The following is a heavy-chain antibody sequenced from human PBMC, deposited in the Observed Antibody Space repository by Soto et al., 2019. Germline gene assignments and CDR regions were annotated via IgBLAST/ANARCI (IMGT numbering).Heavy chain of an antibody. V-gene: IGHV3-48*02. CDR3: AREDILGVRSFDY. Sequence: LSLSCAASGFTFSGYSVNWVRQAPGKGLEWVSYISSGSKTIYYAESVKGRFTVSRDNARNSQYLQMNSLRDEDTAAYYCAREDILGVRSFDYWGQGTLVTVSS. D-gene: IGHD3-9*01. J-gene: IGHJ4*02. CDR1: GFTFSGYS. CDR2: ISSGSKTI.